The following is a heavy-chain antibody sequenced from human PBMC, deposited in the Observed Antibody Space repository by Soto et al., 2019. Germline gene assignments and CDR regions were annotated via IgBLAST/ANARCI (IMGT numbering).Heavy chain of an antibody. CDR2: IIPIFGTA. CDR3: ASVPPDYDFWSGYSENYYYYGMDV. CDR1: GGTFSSYA. J-gene: IGHJ6*02. D-gene: IGHD3-3*01. V-gene: IGHV1-69*01. Sequence: QVQLVQSGAEVKKPGSSVKVSCKASGGTFSSYAISWVRQAPGQGLEWMGGIIPIFGTANYPQKFQGRLTITADEATSPAYIELSRLRSEDTAVYYCASVPPDYDFWSGYSENYYYYGMDVWGQGTTVTVSS.